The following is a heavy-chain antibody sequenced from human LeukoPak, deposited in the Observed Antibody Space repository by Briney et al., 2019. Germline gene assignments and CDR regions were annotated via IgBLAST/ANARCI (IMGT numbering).Heavy chain of an antibody. CDR3: ARAPRWPQTVDV. D-gene: IGHD4-23*01. Sequence: SETLCLTCTVSGGSISSYYWSWIRQPPGKGLEWIGYIYYSGSTNYNPSLKSRVTISVDTSKNQFSLKLSSVTAADTAVYYCARAPRWPQTVDVWGQRTLDPVSS. J-gene: IGHJ4*02. V-gene: IGHV4-59*01. CDR1: GGSISSYY. CDR2: IYYSGST.